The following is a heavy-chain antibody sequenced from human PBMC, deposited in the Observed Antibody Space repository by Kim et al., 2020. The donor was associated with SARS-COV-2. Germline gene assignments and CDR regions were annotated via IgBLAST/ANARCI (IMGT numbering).Heavy chain of an antibody. CDR3: ARVADIVDY. D-gene: IGHD2-15*01. V-gene: IGHV4-34*01. CDR2: GIN. J-gene: IGHJ4*02. Sequence: GINNYNPSLKSRVTISVDTSKNQFSLKLSSVTAADTAVYYCARVADIVDYWGQGTLVTVSS.